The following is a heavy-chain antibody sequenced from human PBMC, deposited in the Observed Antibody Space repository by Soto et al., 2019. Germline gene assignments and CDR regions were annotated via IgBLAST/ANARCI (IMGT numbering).Heavy chain of an antibody. Sequence: QVQLQESGPGLVKPSETLSLTCTVSGGSISSYYWSWIRQPPGKGLEWIGYIYYSGSTNYNPSLKSRFPRSVDTSKNQFSLKLSSVTAADTAVYYCARRYGGSLDSWGQGTLVTVSS. J-gene: IGHJ4*02. V-gene: IGHV4-59*08. CDR2: IYYSGST. D-gene: IGHD4-17*01. CDR3: ARRYGGSLDS. CDR1: GGSISSYY.